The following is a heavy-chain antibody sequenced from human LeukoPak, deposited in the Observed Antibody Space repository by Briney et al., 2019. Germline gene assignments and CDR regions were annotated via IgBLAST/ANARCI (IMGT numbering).Heavy chain of an antibody. J-gene: IGHJ6*03. V-gene: IGHV4-34*01. D-gene: IGHD5-18*01. CDR3: ARGYTAMAKGYYHMDV. CDR2: INHSGST. Sequence: SETLSLTCAVYGGSFSGYYWSWIRQPPGKGLEWIGEINHSGSTNYNPSLKSRVTISVDTSKNQFSLKLSSVTAADTAVYYCARGYTAMAKGYYHMDVWGKGTTVTVSS. CDR1: GGSFSGYY.